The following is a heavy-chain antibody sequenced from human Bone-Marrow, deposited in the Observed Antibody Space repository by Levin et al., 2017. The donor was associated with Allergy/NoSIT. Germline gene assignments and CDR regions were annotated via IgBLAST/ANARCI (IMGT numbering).Heavy chain of an antibody. CDR2: IIPIFELT. Sequence: ASVKVSCKASGGTFGSKTISWVRQAPGQGLEWMGTIIPIFELTNHAQKFQGRLTITADKSTSTAYMELTSLRSEDTAVYYCARVGPGVTTLDYWGQGVLVTVSS. CDR3: ARVGPGVTTLDY. CDR1: GGTFGSKT. V-gene: IGHV1-69*02. J-gene: IGHJ4*02. D-gene: IGHD4-17*01.